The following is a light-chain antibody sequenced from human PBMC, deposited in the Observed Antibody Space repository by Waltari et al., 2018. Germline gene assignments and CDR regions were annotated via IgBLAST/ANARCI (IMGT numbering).Light chain of an antibody. V-gene: IGLV2-14*03. Sequence: SGSHGQSITISCTGSSSDVGGYNSVSWYQQHPGKAPKLLIYAVSTRPSGVSNHFSGSKSGNTASLTISGLQVEDEADYYCSSYASSTTWVFGGGTELTVL. CDR2: AVS. J-gene: IGLJ3*02. CDR3: SSYASSTTWV. CDR1: SSDVGGYNS.